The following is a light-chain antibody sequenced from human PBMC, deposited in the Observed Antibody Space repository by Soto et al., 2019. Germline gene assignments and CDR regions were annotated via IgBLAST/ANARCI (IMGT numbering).Light chain of an antibody. J-gene: IGLJ1*01. CDR3: SSYAGNNIHYV. V-gene: IGLV2-8*01. Sequence: QSALTQPPSASGSAVQSVTISCTGTSTDVGGYNYVSWYQQHPGKAPKLMIYEVSKRPSGVPDRFSGSKSGNTASLTVSGLQAEDEADYYCSSYAGNNIHYVFGTGTKVTVL. CDR2: EVS. CDR1: STDVGGYNY.